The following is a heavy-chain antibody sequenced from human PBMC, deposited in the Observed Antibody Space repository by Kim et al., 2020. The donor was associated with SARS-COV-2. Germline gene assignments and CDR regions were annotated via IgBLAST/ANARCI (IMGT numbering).Heavy chain of an antibody. J-gene: IGHJ4*02. CDR3: ATDIVVVPAATYSCDY. V-gene: IGHV1-2*06. D-gene: IGHD2-2*01. CDR1: GYTFTGYY. CDR2: INPNSGGT. Sequence: ASVKVSCKASGYTFTGYYMHWVRQAPGQGLEWMGRINPNSGGTNYAQKFQGRVTMTRDTSISTAYMELSRLRSDDTAVYYCATDIVVVPAATYSCDYWGQGTLVTVSS.